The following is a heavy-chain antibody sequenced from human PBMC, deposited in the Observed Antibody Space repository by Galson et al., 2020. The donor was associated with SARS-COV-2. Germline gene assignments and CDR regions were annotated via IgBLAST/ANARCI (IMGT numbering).Heavy chain of an antibody. V-gene: IGHV3-30-3*01. CDR1: GFTFSSYA. Sequence: GGSLRLSCAASGFTFSSYAMHWVRQAPGKGLEWVAVISYDGSNKYYADSVKGRFTISRDNARNSLYLQMTDLRDDDTAVYYCASAQSYVSSWWFDYWGPGTLVTVSS. CDR2: ISYDGSNK. CDR3: ASAQSYVSSWWFDY. D-gene: IGHD3-16*01. J-gene: IGHJ4*02.